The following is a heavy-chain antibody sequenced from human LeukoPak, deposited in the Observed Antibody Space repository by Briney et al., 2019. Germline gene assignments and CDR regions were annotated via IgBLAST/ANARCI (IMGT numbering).Heavy chain of an antibody. CDR3: ARDFWAVAGTIND. Sequence: GASVKVSCKASGYTFTGYYMHWVRQAPGQGLEWMGRINPNSGGTNYAQKFQGRVTMNRDTSISTAYMELSRVRSDDTAVYYCARDFWAVAGTINDWGQGTLVTVSS. CDR1: GYTFTGYY. J-gene: IGHJ4*02. D-gene: IGHD6-19*01. V-gene: IGHV1-2*06. CDR2: INPNSGGT.